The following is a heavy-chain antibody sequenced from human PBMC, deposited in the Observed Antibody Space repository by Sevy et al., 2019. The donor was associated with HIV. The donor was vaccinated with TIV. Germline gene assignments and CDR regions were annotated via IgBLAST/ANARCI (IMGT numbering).Heavy chain of an antibody. D-gene: IGHD4-17*01. Sequence: GGSLRLSCAASVFTFSSYAMHWVRQAPGKGLEWVAVISYDGSNKYYADSVKGRFTISRDSSKYTLYLQMNRLRAEDTDVSFCARDYGEALYHYYGMDVWGQGTTVTVSS. CDR3: ARDYGEALYHYYGMDV. CDR1: VFTFSSYA. J-gene: IGHJ6*02. CDR2: ISYDGSNK. V-gene: IGHV3-30-3*01.